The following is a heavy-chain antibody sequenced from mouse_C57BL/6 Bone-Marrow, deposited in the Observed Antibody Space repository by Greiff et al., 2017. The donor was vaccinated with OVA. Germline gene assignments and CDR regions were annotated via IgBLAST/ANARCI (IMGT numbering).Heavy chain of an antibody. D-gene: IGHD2-12*01. V-gene: IGHV5-4*01. CDR2: ISDGGSYT. J-gene: IGHJ2*01. CDR1: GFTFSSYA. Sequence: EVRLVEPGGGLVKPGGSLKLSCAASGFTFSSYAMSWVRQTPEKRLEWVATISDGGSYTYYPDNVKGRITISRDNAKNNLYLQMSHLKAEDTAMYYCARDYYKDYWGQGTTLTVSS. CDR3: ARDYYKDY.